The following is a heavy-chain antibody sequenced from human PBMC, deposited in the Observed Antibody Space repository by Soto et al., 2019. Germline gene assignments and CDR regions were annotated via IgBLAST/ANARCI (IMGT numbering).Heavy chain of an antibody. CDR1: GGSISSGPYS. J-gene: IGHJ6*02. D-gene: IGHD2-2*01. Sequence: QLQLQESGPGLVKPSETLSLTCTVSGGSISSGPYSWGWIRQPPGEGLEWIGTFHYSENTYYNPSLESRVTISVDTSKNQFSLKVTSVTVADTALYYGARLGGYCSTTSCYGFYGMDVWGQGTTVIVSS. V-gene: IGHV4-39*01. CDR2: FHYSENT. CDR3: ARLGGYCSTTSCYGFYGMDV.